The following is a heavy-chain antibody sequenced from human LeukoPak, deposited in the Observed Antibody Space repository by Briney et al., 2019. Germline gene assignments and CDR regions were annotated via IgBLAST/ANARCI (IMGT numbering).Heavy chain of an antibody. D-gene: IGHD1-26*01. CDR1: GGSFSGHY. Sequence: SETLSLTCAVYGGSFSGHYWSWIRQFTGKGLEWIGEVNHSGSANYNPSLKSRVTISADTSKNKFSLELRSVTAADTAVYFCARAAGAGDKRFDYWGQGTLVTVSS. CDR3: ARAAGAGDKRFDY. CDR2: VNHSGSA. J-gene: IGHJ4*02. V-gene: IGHV4-34*01.